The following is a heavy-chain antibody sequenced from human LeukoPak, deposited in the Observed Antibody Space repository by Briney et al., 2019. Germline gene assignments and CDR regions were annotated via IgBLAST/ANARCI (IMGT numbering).Heavy chain of an antibody. V-gene: IGHV1-2*02. CDR3: ARVGSGWLGYDY. J-gene: IGHJ4*02. CDR1: GYYFNGYY. Sequence: ASVKVSCKASGYYFNGYYIHWMRQAPGQGLEWMGWINTDNGGTNYAHQFRGRVSMTRDTSITTTYMDLTGLRSDDTAVYYCARVGSGWLGYDYWGQGTLVTVAS. D-gene: IGHD6-19*01. CDR2: INTDNGGT.